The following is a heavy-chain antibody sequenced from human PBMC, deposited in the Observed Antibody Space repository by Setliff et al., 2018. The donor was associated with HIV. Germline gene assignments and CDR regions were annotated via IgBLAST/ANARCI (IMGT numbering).Heavy chain of an antibody. D-gene: IGHD2-2*01. CDR3: APVSSGWFDP. CDR2: VNPNSGGT. V-gene: IGHV1-2*02. Sequence: ASVKVSCKPSGYTFTDYYIHWVRQAPGQGLQWMGWVNPNSGGTNSAQEFQGRVTMTEDTSTDTAYMELTSLRSEDTAMYYCAPVSSGWFDPWGQGTLVTVPS. CDR1: GYTFTDYY. J-gene: IGHJ5*02.